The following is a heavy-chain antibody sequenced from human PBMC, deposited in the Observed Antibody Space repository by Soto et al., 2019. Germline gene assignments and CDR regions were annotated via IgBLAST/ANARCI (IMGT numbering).Heavy chain of an antibody. CDR2: ITSSGHTI. V-gene: IGHV3-11*01. CDR1: GFTFSDYY. Sequence: PGGSLRLSCGASGFTFSDYYMNWIRQAPGKGLEWVSYITSSGHTIYYADSVKGRFTVSRDNSKNSMYLQMNSLRADDTAIYYCARDARYASSWSGLDVWGKGTTVTVSS. D-gene: IGHD6-13*01. CDR3: ARDARYASSWSGLDV. J-gene: IGHJ6*04.